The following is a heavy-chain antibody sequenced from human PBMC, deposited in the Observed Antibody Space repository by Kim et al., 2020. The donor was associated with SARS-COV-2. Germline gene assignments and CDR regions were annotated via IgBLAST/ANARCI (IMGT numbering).Heavy chain of an antibody. D-gene: IGHD3-16*02. CDR2: IIPIFGTA. CDR3: ASPPQYYDYVWGSYRFDY. CDR1: GGTFSSYA. V-gene: IGHV1-69*13. J-gene: IGHJ4*02. Sequence: SVKVSCKASGGTFSSYAISWVRQAPGQGLEWMGGIIPIFGTANYAQKFQGRVTITADESTSTAYMELSSLRSEDTAVYYCASPPQYYDYVWGSYRFDYWGQGTLVTVSS.